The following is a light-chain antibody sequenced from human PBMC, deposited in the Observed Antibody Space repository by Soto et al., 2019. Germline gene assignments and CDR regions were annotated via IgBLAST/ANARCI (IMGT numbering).Light chain of an antibody. CDR1: QTVSNTY. CDR2: GAS. V-gene: IGKV3-20*01. J-gene: IGKJ4*01. CDR3: QQYCALPPT. Sequence: EIVLTQFPGALSLSPGERVTLSCRASQTVSNTYLAWYQQKSGQAPKFLIYGASNRATGIPDRFSGSGSGTDFTLTISSLEPEDFAVYYCQQYCALPPTFGGGTKVEIK.